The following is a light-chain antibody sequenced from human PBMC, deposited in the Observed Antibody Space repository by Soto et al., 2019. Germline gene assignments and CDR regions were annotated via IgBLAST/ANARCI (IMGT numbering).Light chain of an antibody. Sequence: QSALTQPPSASGSPGQSVTISCTGTSSDVGGYNYVSWYQQHPGKAPQLMIYEVNKRPSGVPDRFSGSKSGNTASLTVSGLQAEDEADYYCSSYAGSNILVFGTGTKLTVL. V-gene: IGLV2-8*01. CDR1: SSDVGGYNY. CDR3: SSYAGSNILV. J-gene: IGLJ1*01. CDR2: EVN.